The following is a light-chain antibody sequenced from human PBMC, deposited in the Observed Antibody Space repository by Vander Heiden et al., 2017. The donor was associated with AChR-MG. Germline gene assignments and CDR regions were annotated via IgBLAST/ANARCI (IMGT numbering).Light chain of an antibody. CDR2: DAS. Sequence: IVSTQSPATLSLSPGETATLSCRASQSVSSYSASHHQNPCQAPRLLIYDASNRATRIPARFSGSASATDFTLTISSLAPEDFAVYYCQQRSNWRYTFGHGTKLDIK. CDR1: QSVSSY. V-gene: IGKV3-11*01. J-gene: IGKJ3*01. CDR3: QQRSNWRYT.